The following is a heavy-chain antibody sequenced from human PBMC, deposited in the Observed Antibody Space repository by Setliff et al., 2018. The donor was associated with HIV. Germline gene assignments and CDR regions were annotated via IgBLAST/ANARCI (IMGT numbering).Heavy chain of an antibody. CDR1: DSGTYY. V-gene: IGHV4-4*07. J-gene: IGHJ4*02. Sequence: SETLSLTCTVSDSGTYYWSWIRQPAGKGLEWIGRVSSRGDTNYNPSLKSRITMSVDTSKNQFSLRLISVTAADTAVYYCARGGRWLVRKDFDHWGQGSLVTVSS. D-gene: IGHD6-19*01. CDR2: VSSRGDT. CDR3: ARGGRWLVRKDFDH.